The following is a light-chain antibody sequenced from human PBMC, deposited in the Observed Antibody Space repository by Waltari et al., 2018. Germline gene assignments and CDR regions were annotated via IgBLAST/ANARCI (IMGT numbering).Light chain of an antibody. Sequence: ELVLTQSPGTLSLSAGERATLSCRASQSVETTRLGWYQQKPGQAPRLLIYDTSIRATGIPDRFSGSGSGTDFTLTISRLEPEDFAVYFCQQYHTPLSFGQGTKVEI. V-gene: IGKV3-20*01. J-gene: IGKJ1*01. CDR1: QSVETTR. CDR2: DTS. CDR3: QQYHTPLS.